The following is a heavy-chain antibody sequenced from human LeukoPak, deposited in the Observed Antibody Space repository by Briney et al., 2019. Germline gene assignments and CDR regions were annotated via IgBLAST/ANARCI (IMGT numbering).Heavy chain of an antibody. J-gene: IGHJ6*02. V-gene: IGHV3-30-3*01. CDR2: ISYDGSNK. Sequence: GRPLRLSCAASGFTFSTYAMHWVRQAPGKGLEWVAVISYDGSNKYYADSVKGRFTSSRDNSKNTLYLQMNSLSAEDTALYYCARGHNWNDGRFYFYGIDVWGQGTTVTVSS. CDR3: ARGHNWNDGRFYFYGIDV. CDR1: GFTFSTYA. D-gene: IGHD1-20*01.